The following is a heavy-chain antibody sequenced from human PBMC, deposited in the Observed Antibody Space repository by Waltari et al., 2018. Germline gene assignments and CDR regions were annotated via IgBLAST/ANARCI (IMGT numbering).Heavy chain of an antibody. CDR3: AALITMVQGAYFDY. D-gene: IGHD3-10*01. Sequence: QMQLVQSGPEVKKPGTSVKVSCKASGFTFTSSAVQWVRQARGQRLEWIGWIVVGSGNTNYAQKFQERVTITRDMSTSTAYMELSSLRSEDTAVYYCAALITMVQGAYFDYWGQGTLVTVSS. CDR1: GFTFTSSA. V-gene: IGHV1-58*01. J-gene: IGHJ4*02. CDR2: IVVGSGNT.